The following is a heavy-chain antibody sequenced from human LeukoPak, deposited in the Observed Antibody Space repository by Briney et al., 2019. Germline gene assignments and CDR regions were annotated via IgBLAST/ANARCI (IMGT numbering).Heavy chain of an antibody. D-gene: IGHD6-13*01. CDR2: IYYSGSA. CDR3: ARVTGYMVEDYFDY. CDR1: GGSISSYY. Sequence: SETLSLTCTVSGGSISSYYWSWIRQPPGKGLEWIGYIYYSGSANYHPSLKSRVTISVDTSKNRFSLRLSSVTAADTAVYYCARVTGYMVEDYFDYWGQGTLVTVSS. J-gene: IGHJ4*02. V-gene: IGHV4-59*01.